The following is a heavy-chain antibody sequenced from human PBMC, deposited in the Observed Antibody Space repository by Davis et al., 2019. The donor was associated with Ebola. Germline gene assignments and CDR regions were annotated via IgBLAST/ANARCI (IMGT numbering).Heavy chain of an antibody. J-gene: IGHJ6*02. CDR2: MNPNSGNT. D-gene: IGHD2-2*01. CDR3: ARSDIVVVPAAVYYYYYGMDV. CDR1: GYTFTSYD. Sequence: ASVRVSCKASGYTFTSYDINWVRQATGQGLEWMGWMNPNSGNTGYAQKFQGRVTMTRNTSISTAYMELSSLRSEDTAVYYCARSDIVVVPAAVYYYYYGMDVWGQGTTVTVSS. V-gene: IGHV1-8*01.